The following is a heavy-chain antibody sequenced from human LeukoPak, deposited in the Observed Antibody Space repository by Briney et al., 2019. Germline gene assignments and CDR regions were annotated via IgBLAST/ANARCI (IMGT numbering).Heavy chain of an antibody. CDR3: ARGDTSGYQIGPFDY. Sequence: PGGSLRLSCAASGFTVSSNYMSWVRQAPGRGLEWVSLIYSDDTTYYADSVKGRFTISRDNSKSTLYLQMNSLRAEDTAVYYCARGDTSGYQIGPFDYWGQGTLVSVSS. CDR2: IYSDDTT. J-gene: IGHJ4*02. D-gene: IGHD3-22*01. CDR1: GFTVSSNY. V-gene: IGHV3-53*01.